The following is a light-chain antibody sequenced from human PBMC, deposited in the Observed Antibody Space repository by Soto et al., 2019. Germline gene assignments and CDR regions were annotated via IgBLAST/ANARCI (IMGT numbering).Light chain of an antibody. V-gene: IGKV1-5*03. J-gene: IGKJ1*01. CDR3: QQYNSYPWT. CDR1: QSISSW. CDR2: KAS. Sequence: DIQMTQSPSTLSASVGDRVTITCRASQSISSWLAWYQQKPGKAPKLLIYKASSLESGVPSRFRGGGSGTAFTLTISSLQPDDFANYYCQQYNSYPWTFGQGTKVEIK.